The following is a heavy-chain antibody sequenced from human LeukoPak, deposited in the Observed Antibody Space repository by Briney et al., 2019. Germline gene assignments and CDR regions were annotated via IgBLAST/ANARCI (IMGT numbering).Heavy chain of an antibody. V-gene: IGHV1-8*03. D-gene: IGHD3-22*01. CDR2: MNPNRGNT. CDR3: ARGLNYYDSSAYYESPYAFDI. Sequence: GPSGKVSCKASGYTSTGFDINWVRQATGQGLEWMGWMNPNRGNTGYAQKFQGRVTITRNTFISTTYMELSSLRSEDTAVYYCARGLNYYDSSAYYESPYAFDIWGQGTMVTVSS. CDR1: GYTSTGFD. J-gene: IGHJ3*02.